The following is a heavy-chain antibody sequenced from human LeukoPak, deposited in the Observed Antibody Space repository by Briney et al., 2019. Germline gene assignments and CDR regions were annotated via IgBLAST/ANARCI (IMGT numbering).Heavy chain of an antibody. V-gene: IGHV4-34*01. J-gene: IGHJ4*02. D-gene: IGHD2-2*01. CDR2: INHSGST. CDR3: ANEEYAAGGFDY. Sequence: SETLSLTCAVYGGSFSGYYWSWIRQPPGKGLEWIGEINHSGSTNYNPSLKSRVTISVDTSKNQFSLKLSSVTAADTAVYYCANEEYAAGGFDYWGQGTLVTVSS. CDR1: GGSFSGYY.